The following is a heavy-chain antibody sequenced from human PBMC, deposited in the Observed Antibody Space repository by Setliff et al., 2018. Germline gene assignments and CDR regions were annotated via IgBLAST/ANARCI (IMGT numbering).Heavy chain of an antibody. Sequence: ASVKVSCKASGYTFTTYGIIWVRQAPGQGLEWMGWTSAYNDNTNYAQGLQGRVTMTTDTSTSTAYTELRGLSSDDTAVYYCARAPSSIGVGGSLLHWGQGTLVTVSS. D-gene: IGHD6-19*01. J-gene: IGHJ4*02. V-gene: IGHV1-18*01. CDR2: TSAYNDNT. CDR1: GYTFTTYG. CDR3: ARAPSSIGVGGSLLH.